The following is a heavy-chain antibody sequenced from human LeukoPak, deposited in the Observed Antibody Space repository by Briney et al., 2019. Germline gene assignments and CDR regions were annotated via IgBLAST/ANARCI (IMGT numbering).Heavy chain of an antibody. J-gene: IGHJ3*02. Sequence: SETLSLTCTVSGGSISSYYWSWIRQPPGKGLEWIGYIYYSGSTNYNPSLKSRVTMSVDTSKNQFSLKLSSVTAADTAVYYCARADCSGGSCYAFDIWGQGTMVTVSS. CDR2: IYYSGST. CDR3: ARADCSGGSCYAFDI. D-gene: IGHD2-15*01. V-gene: IGHV4-59*01. CDR1: GGSISSYY.